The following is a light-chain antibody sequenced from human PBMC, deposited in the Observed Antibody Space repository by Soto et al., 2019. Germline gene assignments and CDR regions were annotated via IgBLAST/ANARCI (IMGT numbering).Light chain of an antibody. V-gene: IGKV1-9*01. CDR1: QDIAIY. Sequence: IQMTQSPSSLSASVGDSVTITCRASQDIAIYLAWYQQKPGEAPKLLIYAASTLSGGVPSRFRGSGSGTDCALTITRLQAEDFSTYYCQQLRMYPSTFGGGTKVDIK. J-gene: IGKJ4*01. CDR2: AAS. CDR3: QQLRMYPST.